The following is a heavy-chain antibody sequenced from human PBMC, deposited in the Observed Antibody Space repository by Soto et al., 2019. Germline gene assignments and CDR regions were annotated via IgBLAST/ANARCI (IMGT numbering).Heavy chain of an antibody. CDR1: GYTFTGYY. CDR3: ARGIAVVVPAASNWFDP. D-gene: IGHD2-2*01. V-gene: IGHV1-2*04. Sequence: GASVKVSCKSSGYTFTGYYMHWVRQAPGQGLEWMGWINPNSGGTNYAQKFQGWVTMTRDTSISTAYMELSRLRSDDTAVYYCARGIAVVVPAASNWFDPWGQGTLVTVSS. J-gene: IGHJ5*02. CDR2: INPNSGGT.